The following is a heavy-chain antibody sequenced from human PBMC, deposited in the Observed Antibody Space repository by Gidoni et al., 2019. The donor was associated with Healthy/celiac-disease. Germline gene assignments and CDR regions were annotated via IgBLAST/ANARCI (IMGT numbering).Heavy chain of an antibody. D-gene: IGHD2-2*02. CDR3: TRAPYCSGTSCYSGY. CDR1: GFSIRGSA. J-gene: IGHJ4*02. Sequence: VQLVESGGGLVQPGGSLKLPCAASGFSIRGSAMNWVRQASGKGLEWVGRIRSKVNIYATAYAASVKGRFTISRDDSKNTAYLQMNSLKTEDTAVYYCTRAPYCSGTSCYSGYWGQGTLVTVSS. V-gene: IGHV3-73*02. CDR2: IRSKVNIYAT.